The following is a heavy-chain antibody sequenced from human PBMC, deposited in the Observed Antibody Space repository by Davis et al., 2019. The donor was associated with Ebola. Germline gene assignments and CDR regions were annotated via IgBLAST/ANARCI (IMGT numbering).Heavy chain of an antibody. J-gene: IGHJ3*02. D-gene: IGHD2-8*02. CDR1: GNSFASHW. CDR3: ASLRRTITGMDDAFDI. Sequence: GESLKTSCKYPGNSFASHWIGWVRQLPGKGLEWMGIIYTGDSDTRYSPSFRGQVTISADKSIKTAFLQWSSLKASDTAMYYCASLRRTITGMDDAFDIWGQGTMVTVSS. CDR2: IYTGDSDT. V-gene: IGHV5-51*01.